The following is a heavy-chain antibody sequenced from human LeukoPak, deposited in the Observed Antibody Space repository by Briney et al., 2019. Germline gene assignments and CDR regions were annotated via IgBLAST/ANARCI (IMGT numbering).Heavy chain of an antibody. CDR3: ARDRDSGPQHAFGI. V-gene: IGHV4-31*03. D-gene: IGHD5-12*01. Sequence: PSETLSLTCIVSGDSISSGDYYWSWLREHPGTGLEWIGYINYSGNTYYNAFLRSRVTISVGTSKNQFSLKLTSVTAADTAVYYCARDRDSGPQHAFGIWGQGTMVTVSS. CDR1: GDSISSGDYY. J-gene: IGHJ3*02. CDR2: INYSGNT.